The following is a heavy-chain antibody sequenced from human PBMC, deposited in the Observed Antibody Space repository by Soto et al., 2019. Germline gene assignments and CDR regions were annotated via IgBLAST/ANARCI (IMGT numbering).Heavy chain of an antibody. J-gene: IGHJ4*02. CDR2: ISPYNGNT. V-gene: IGHV1-18*01. CDR3: ARDRLGVSVTGGGFDS. Sequence: QVQLVQSGGEVKKPGASVKVSCKASGYTFSNFGLSWVRQAPGQGPELMGWISPYNGNTNYAQKLQGRLTMTTDTSTSTAYMELRSLRSDDTAVYYCARDRLGVSVTGGGFDSWGQGTLVTVSS. D-gene: IGHD2-8*01. CDR1: GYTFSNFG.